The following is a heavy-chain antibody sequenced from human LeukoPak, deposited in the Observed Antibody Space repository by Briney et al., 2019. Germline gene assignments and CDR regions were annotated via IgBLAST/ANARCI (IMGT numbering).Heavy chain of an antibody. CDR2: ISGSGNNT. D-gene: IGHD5-18*01. CDR3: AKVRGTAMVTSYFDY. Sequence: GGSLRLSXAAXXFTFSSYAMSWVRQAPGKGLEWVSTISGSGNNTYYADSAKGRFTISRDNSKDTLFLQMNSLRAEDTAVYYCAKVRGTAMVTSYFDYWGQGTLVTVSS. CDR1: XFTFSSYA. J-gene: IGHJ4*02. V-gene: IGHV3-23*01.